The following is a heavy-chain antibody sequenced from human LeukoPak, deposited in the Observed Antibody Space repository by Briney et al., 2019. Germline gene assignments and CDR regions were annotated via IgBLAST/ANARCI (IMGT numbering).Heavy chain of an antibody. D-gene: IGHD3-10*01. CDR3: AREEGIIGYFDY. CDR2: ISYDGSNK. V-gene: IGHV3-30*03. J-gene: IGHJ4*02. CDR1: GFTFSSYG. Sequence: PGGSLRLSCAASGFTFSSYGMHWVRQAPGKGLEWVAVISYDGSNKYYADSVKGRFTISRDNSKNTLYLQMGSLRAEDMAVYYCAREEGIIGYFDYWGQGTLVTVSS.